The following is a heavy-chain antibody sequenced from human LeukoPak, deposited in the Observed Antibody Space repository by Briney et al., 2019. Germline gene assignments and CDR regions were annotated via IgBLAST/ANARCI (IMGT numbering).Heavy chain of an antibody. V-gene: IGHV3-7*01. CDR3: ARDLSFLVRALDY. CDR2: IKPDGSEK. D-gene: IGHD2-21*01. J-gene: IGHJ4*02. CDR1: GFTFSNYW. Sequence: GGSLRLSCAASGFTFSNYWMSWVRQAPGKGLEWVANIKPDGSEKSYVDSVKGRFTISRDNAKNSLFLQMNSLRAEDTAVYYCARDLSFLVRALDYWGQGTLVTVSS.